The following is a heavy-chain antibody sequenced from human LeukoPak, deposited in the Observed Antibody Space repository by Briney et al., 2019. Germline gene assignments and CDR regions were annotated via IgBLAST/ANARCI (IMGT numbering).Heavy chain of an antibody. CDR2: ISGSGDTT. CDR3: AKNPQVGTTSVPNFDS. CDR1: GFTFSNYA. V-gene: IGHV3-23*01. Sequence: GGSLRLSCAASGFTFSNYAINWVRQPPGKGLEWVSIISGSGDTTYYADYVKGRFTISRDNSRNTLYLQMSSLRVEDTAVYYCAKNPQVGTTSVPNFDSWGQGTLVTVSS. J-gene: IGHJ4*02. D-gene: IGHD2/OR15-2a*01.